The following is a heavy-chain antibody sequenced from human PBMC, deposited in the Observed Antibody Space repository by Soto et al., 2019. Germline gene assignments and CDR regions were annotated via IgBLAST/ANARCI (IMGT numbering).Heavy chain of an antibody. CDR2: INHSGST. CDR3: ARGRYDYDILTGYYMWFDP. J-gene: IGHJ5*02. V-gene: IGHV4-34*01. D-gene: IGHD3-9*01. CDR1: GGSFSGYY. Sequence: PSETLSLTCAVYGGSFSGYYWSWIRQPPGKGLEWIGEINHSGSTNYNPSLKSRVTISVDTSKNQFSLKPSSVTAADTAVYYCARGRYDYDILTGYYMWFDPWGQGTLVTVSS.